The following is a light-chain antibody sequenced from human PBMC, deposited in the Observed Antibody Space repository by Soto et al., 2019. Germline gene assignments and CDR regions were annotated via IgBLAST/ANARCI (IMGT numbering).Light chain of an antibody. CDR1: QNNRNY. CDR2: DAS. CDR3: QQYDELPYT. J-gene: IGKJ2*01. V-gene: IGKV1-33*01. Sequence: DIQMTQSPSYLSASVGDRVTITSQASQNNRNYLNWYQHKLGKAPRLLISDASHLEPGVPSSFSATGSGTDFTLTISDLQPGDRATYFCQQYDELPYTFGGGTRLEI.